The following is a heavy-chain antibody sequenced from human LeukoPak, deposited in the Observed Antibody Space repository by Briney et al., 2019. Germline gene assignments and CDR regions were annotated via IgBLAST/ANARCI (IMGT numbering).Heavy chain of an antibody. CDR1: GGSISIYY. D-gene: IGHD6-13*01. J-gene: IGHJ6*03. Sequence: PSETLSLTCTVSGGSISIYYWSWIRQPPGKGLEWIGYIYYSGSTNYNPSLKSRVTISVDTSKNQFYLKLSSVTAAATAVYYCARGQQLTYYYYYYMDVWGKATTATVSS. CDR2: IYYSGST. V-gene: IGHV4-59*01. CDR3: ARGQQLTYYYYYYMDV.